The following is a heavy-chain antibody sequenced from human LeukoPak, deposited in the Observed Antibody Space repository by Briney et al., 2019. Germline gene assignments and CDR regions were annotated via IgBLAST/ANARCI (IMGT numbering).Heavy chain of an antibody. D-gene: IGHD3-22*01. J-gene: IGHJ3*02. V-gene: IGHV1-2*02. Sequence: GASVKVSCKASGYTFTGYYIHWVRQAPGQGLEWMGWINPNSGGTNYAQKFHGRVTMTRDTSISTAYMELSRLRSDDTAVYYCASEDYYDSSGYRPRRAFDIWGQGTMVTVSS. CDR1: GYTFTGYY. CDR2: INPNSGGT. CDR3: ASEDYYDSSGYRPRRAFDI.